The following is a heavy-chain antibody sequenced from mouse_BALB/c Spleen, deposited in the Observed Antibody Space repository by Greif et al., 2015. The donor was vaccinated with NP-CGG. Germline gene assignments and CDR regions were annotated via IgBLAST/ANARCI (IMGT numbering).Heavy chain of an antibody. D-gene: IGHD4-1*01. CDR1: GYTFTDYY. CDR3: ARRTGTEAMDY. J-gene: IGHJ4*01. Sequence: LEESGPELVKPGASVKISCKASGYTFTDYYINWVKQKPGQGLEWIGWIYPGSGNTKYNEKFKGKATLTVDTSSSTAYMRLSSLTSEDTAVYFCARRTGTEAMDYWGQGTSVTVSS. V-gene: IGHV1-84*02. CDR2: IYPGSGNT.